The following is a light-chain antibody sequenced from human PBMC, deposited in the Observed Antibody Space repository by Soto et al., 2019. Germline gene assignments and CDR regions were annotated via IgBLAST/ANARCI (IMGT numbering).Light chain of an antibody. CDR2: AAS. J-gene: IGKJ5*01. Sequence: DIQMTQSPSAMSASAGDRVTITCRASQGIGTSLAWFQHKPGKAPKRLIYAASTLQSGVPSRFSGSGSGTGFTLTISSLQPEDFATYSCLQHSSYPFTFRQGTRLEV. CDR1: QGIGTS. CDR3: LQHSSYPFT. V-gene: IGKV1-17*03.